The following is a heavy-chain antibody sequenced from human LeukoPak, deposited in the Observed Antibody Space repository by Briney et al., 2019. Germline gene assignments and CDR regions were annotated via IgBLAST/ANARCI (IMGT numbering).Heavy chain of an antibody. D-gene: IGHD1-26*01. CDR3: ARHPYSGSYHFDY. Sequence: GASVKVSCKASGYIFTGYYMHWVRQAPGKGLEWMGWINPNSGGTNSAQKFQGRVTMTRDTSISTACMELSRLTSDDTAVYYCARHPYSGSYHFDYWGQGTLVTVSS. J-gene: IGHJ4*02. CDR1: GYIFTGYY. CDR2: INPNSGGT. V-gene: IGHV1-2*02.